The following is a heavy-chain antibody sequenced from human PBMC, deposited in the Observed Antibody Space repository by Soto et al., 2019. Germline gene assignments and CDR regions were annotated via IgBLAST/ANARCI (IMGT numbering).Heavy chain of an antibody. J-gene: IGHJ6*02. CDR3: VKDGSSGLPYYYGMDV. CDR1: GFTFSSYG. Sequence: ESGGGVVQLGRSLRLSCAASGFTFSSYGMHWVRQAPGKGLEWVAVISYVGSNKYYADSLKGRFTVSRDNPKNTLYLQMSSLRAEDTAVYYCVKDGSSGLPYYYGMDVWGQGTTVTVSS. V-gene: IGHV3-30*18. CDR2: ISYVGSNK. D-gene: IGHD6-19*01.